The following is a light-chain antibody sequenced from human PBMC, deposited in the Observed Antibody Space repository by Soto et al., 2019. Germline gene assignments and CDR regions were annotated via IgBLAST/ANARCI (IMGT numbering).Light chain of an antibody. J-gene: IGLJ1*01. CDR1: NSDIGAGYD. CDR3: QSYDSTLRGV. V-gene: IGLV1-40*01. Sequence: QSVLTQPPSVSGAPGQRVTISCTGSNSDIGAGYDVNWYQQLPGTAPKLVIYANNKRPSGVPDRFSASKSGTSAPLAITGLQADDEADYYCQSYDSTLRGVFGTGTKVTVL. CDR2: ANN.